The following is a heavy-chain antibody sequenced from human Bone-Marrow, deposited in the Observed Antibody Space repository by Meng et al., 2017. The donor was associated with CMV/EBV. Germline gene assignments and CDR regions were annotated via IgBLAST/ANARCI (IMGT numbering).Heavy chain of an antibody. D-gene: IGHD4-11*01. J-gene: IGHJ4*02. CDR3: AKLDTVTVNS. CDR1: RFIFSNYG. CDR2: IRYDGGNR. Sequence: GESLKISCVASRFIFSNYGMHWVRQAPGKGLEWVAYIRYDGGNRHYADSVMGRFTISRDNSKNTLSLQMNSLRGEDTALYYCAKLDTVTVNSWGQGTLVTVPS. V-gene: IGHV3-30*02.